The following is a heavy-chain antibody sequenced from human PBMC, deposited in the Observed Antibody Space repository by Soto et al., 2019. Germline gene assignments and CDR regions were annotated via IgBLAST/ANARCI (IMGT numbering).Heavy chain of an antibody. Sequence: PGGSLRLSCAASGLTFSIYSMNWVRQAPGKGLEWVSYISSSSTTLYYADSVKGRFTTSRDNAKNSLYLQMHSLRDEDTAVYYCARDPGDGMDVWGQGTTVTVSS. CDR1: GLTFSIYS. J-gene: IGHJ6*02. CDR2: ISSSSTTL. D-gene: IGHD3-10*01. CDR3: ARDPGDGMDV. V-gene: IGHV3-48*02.